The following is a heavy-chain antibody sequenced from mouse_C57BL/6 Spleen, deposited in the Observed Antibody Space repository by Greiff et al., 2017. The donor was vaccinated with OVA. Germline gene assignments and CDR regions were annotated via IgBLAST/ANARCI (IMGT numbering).Heavy chain of an antibody. CDR2: IYPGDGDT. J-gene: IGHJ4*01. V-gene: IGHV1-82*01. CDR3: ARQLGDY. Sequence: VQLQESGPELVKPGASVKISCKASGYAFSSSWMNWVKQRPGKGLEWIGRIYPGDGDTNYNGKFKGKATLTADKSSSTAYMQLSSLTSEDSAVYFCARQLGDYWGQGTSGTVSS. D-gene: IGHD3-1*01. CDR1: GYAFSSSW.